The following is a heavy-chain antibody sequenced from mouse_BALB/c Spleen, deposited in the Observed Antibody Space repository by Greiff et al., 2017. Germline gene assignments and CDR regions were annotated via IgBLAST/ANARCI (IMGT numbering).Heavy chain of an antibody. Sequence: DVQLVESGGGLVKPGGSLKLSCAASGFTFSSYAMSWVRQTPEKRLEWVASISSGGSTYYPDSVKGRFTISRDNARNILYLQMSSLRSEDTAMYYCARDDYYGSRGWYFDVWGAGTTVTVSS. J-gene: IGHJ1*01. V-gene: IGHV5-6-5*01. CDR1: GFTFSSYA. CDR2: ISSGGST. CDR3: ARDDYYGSRGWYFDV. D-gene: IGHD1-1*01.